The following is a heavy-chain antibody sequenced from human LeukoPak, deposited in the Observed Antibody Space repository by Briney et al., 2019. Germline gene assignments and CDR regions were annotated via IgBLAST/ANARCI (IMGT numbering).Heavy chain of an antibody. V-gene: IGHV4-59*01. CDR2: IYYSGST. CDR1: GGSISSYY. D-gene: IGHD5-18*01. CDR3: ARVRDTAMEINY. Sequence: PSETLSLTCTVSGGSISSYYWSWIRQPPGKGLEWIGYIYYSGSTNYNPSLKSRVTISVDTSKNQFSLKLSSVTAADTAVYYCARVRDTAMEINYWGQGTLVTVSS. J-gene: IGHJ4*02.